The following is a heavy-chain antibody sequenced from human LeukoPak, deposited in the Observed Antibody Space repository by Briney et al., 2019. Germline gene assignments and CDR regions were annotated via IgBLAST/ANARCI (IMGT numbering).Heavy chain of an antibody. D-gene: IGHD5-24*01. Sequence: SETLSLTCTVSGGSISSYYWSWVRQPPGKGLEWIGYIYYSGSTNYNPSLKGRVTISVDTSKNQFSLKLSSVTAADTAVYYCASGRDGYFDYWGQGTLVTVSS. CDR1: GGSISSYY. J-gene: IGHJ4*02. CDR2: IYYSGST. V-gene: IGHV4-59*01. CDR3: ASGRDGYFDY.